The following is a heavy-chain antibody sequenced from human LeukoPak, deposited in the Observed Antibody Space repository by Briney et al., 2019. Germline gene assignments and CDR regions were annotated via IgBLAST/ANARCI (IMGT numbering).Heavy chain of an antibody. CDR1: GGSISSSSYY. CDR3: ASSSGFGSGSSYFDY. Sequence: SETLSLTCTVSGGSISSSSYYWGWIRQPPGKGLEWIGSIYTSGSTNYNPSLKSRVTMSVDTSKNQFSLKLSSVTAADTAVYYCASSSGFGSGSSYFDYWGQGTLVTVSS. CDR2: IYTSGST. J-gene: IGHJ4*02. D-gene: IGHD3-10*01. V-gene: IGHV4-39*07.